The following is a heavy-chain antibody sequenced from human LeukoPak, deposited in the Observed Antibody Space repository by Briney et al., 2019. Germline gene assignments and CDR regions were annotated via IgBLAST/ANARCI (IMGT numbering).Heavy chain of an antibody. V-gene: IGHV6-1*01. CDR1: GDSVSTNSAA. J-gene: IGHJ4*02. D-gene: IGHD5-12*01. Sequence: SQTLPLTCAISGDSVSTNSAAWNWIRQSPSRGLEWLGRTYYKSKWYNNYAVSVESRITINPDTSKNQFSLHLNSVTPEDTAVYYCARGDIALDYWGQGAPVTVSS. CDR3: ARGDIALDY. CDR2: TYYKSKWYN.